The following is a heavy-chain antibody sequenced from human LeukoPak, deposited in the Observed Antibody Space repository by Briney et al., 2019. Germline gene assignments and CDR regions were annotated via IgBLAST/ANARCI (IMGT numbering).Heavy chain of an antibody. CDR1: GGSITYSHYY. Sequence: TPSETLSLICSVSGGSITYSHYYWGWVRQPPGKGLEWIGGIYYSGSTYYNPSLKSRVTISVDTSRNEFSLRLSSVTAADTALYFCARQSGSYGGILDNWGQGILGTVSS. V-gene: IGHV4-39*01. D-gene: IGHD1-26*01. J-gene: IGHJ4*02. CDR2: IYYSGST. CDR3: ARQSGSYGGILDN.